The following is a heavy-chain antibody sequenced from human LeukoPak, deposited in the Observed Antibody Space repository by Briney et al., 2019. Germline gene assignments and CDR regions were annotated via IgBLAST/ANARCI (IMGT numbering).Heavy chain of an antibody. V-gene: IGHV4-59*01. CDR3: ARDGYSGSDAL. CDR2: IYHSGST. D-gene: IGHD5-12*01. Sequence: SQTLSLTCTVSGGSISTYYWSWIRQPPGKGLEWIGYIYHSGSTNYNPSLKSRVTISVDTSQNQFYLKLSSVTAADTAVYYCARDGYSGSDALWGQGTLVTVSS. J-gene: IGHJ4*02. CDR1: GGSISTYY.